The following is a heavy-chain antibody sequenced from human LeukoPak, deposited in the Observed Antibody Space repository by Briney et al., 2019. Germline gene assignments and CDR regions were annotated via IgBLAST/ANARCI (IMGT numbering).Heavy chain of an antibody. CDR3: ARGEGYDILTGYYGRALSY. J-gene: IGHJ4*02. Sequence: ASVKVSCKASGYTFTSYYMHWVRQAPGQGLEWMGIINPSGGSTSYAQKFQGRVTMTRDTSTSTVYMELSSLRSEDTAVYYCARGEGYDILTGYYGRALSYWGQGTLVTVSS. CDR1: GYTFTSYY. V-gene: IGHV1-46*01. CDR2: INPSGGST. D-gene: IGHD3-9*01.